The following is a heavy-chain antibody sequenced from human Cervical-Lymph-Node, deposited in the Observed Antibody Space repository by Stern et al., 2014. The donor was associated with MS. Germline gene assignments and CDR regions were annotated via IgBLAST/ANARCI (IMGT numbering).Heavy chain of an antibody. J-gene: IGHJ3*02. CDR3: AGGGGTIDI. D-gene: IGHD1-26*01. Sequence: VQLVQSGAEVKKPGVSVKVSCKVSGYSLSEISMHWVRQASGKGLEWMGGFDTENDETVYAQNFQGRLTMTEDTSTDTAYMELSSLRSEDTAVYYCAGGGGTIDIWGQGTPVIVSS. V-gene: IGHV1-24*01. CDR2: FDTENDET. CDR1: GYSLSEIS.